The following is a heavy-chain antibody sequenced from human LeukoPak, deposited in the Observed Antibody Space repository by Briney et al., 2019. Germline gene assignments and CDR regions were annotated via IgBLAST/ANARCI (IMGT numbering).Heavy chain of an antibody. J-gene: IGHJ6*02. CDR1: GGSFSGYY. Sequence: SETLSLTCAVYGGSFSGYYWSWIRQPPGKGLEWIGEINHSGSTNYNPSLKSRVTISVDTSKNQFSLKLSSVTAADTAVYYCARLAVTTSSSGSYYYYGMDVWGQGTTVTVSS. CDR2: INHSGST. V-gene: IGHV4-34*01. D-gene: IGHD4-17*01. CDR3: ARLAVTTSSSGSYYYYGMDV.